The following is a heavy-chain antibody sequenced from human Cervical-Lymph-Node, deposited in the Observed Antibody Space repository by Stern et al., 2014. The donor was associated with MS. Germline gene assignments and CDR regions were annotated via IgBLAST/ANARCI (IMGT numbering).Heavy chain of an antibody. CDR3: ATGEMATKSYYYYGMDV. CDR1: GGTFSSYA. Sequence: VQLVESGAEVKKPGSSVKVSCKASGGTFSSYAISWVQQAPGQGLEWMGRIIPIFGTANYAQKFQGRVTITADESTSTAYMELSSLRSEDTAVYYCATGEMATKSYYYYGMDVWGQGTTVTVSS. V-gene: IGHV1-69*18. D-gene: IGHD5-24*01. J-gene: IGHJ6*02. CDR2: IIPIFGTA.